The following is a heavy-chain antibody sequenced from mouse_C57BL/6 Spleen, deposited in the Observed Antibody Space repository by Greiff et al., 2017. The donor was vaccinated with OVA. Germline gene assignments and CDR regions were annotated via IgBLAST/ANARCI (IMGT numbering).Heavy chain of an antibody. Sequence: EVKLQESGPGMVKPSQSLSLTCTVTGYSITSGYDWHWIRHFPGNKLELMGYISYSGSTNYNPSLQSRISITHDTSKNHFFLKLNSVTTEDTATYYCARDYYGSSYGFAYWGQGTLVTVSA. V-gene: IGHV3-1*01. CDR2: ISYSGST. CDR3: ARDYYGSSYGFAY. D-gene: IGHD1-1*01. CDR1: GYSITSGYD. J-gene: IGHJ3*01.